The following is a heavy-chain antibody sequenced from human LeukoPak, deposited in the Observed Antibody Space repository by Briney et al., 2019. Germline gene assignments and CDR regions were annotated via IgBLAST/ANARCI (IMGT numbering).Heavy chain of an antibody. CDR3: ARAIGYCSGGSCSRYYYGMDV. J-gene: IGHJ6*02. CDR1: GYTFTSYY. CDR2: INPSGGST. D-gene: IGHD2-15*01. Sequence: GASVKVSCKASGYTFTSYYMHWVRQAPGQGLEWMGIINPSGGSTSYAQKFQGRVTMTRDTSTSTVYMELSSLRSEDTAVYYCARAIGYCSGGSCSRYYYGMDVWGQGTTVTVSS. V-gene: IGHV1-46*01.